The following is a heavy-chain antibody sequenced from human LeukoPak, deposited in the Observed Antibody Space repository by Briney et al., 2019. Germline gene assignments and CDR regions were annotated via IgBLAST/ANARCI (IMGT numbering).Heavy chain of an antibody. J-gene: IGHJ4*02. D-gene: IGHD6-6*01. CDR2: IYTSGST. CDR3: ARLWWSGSSYFDY. Sequence: SEILSFTCTVSDGSISSGSYYWSWIRQPAGKGLEWIGRIYTSGSTNYNPSLKSRVTISVDTSKNQFSLKLSSVTAADTAVYYCARLWWSGSSYFDYWGQGTLVTVSS. CDR1: DGSISSGSYY. V-gene: IGHV4-61*02.